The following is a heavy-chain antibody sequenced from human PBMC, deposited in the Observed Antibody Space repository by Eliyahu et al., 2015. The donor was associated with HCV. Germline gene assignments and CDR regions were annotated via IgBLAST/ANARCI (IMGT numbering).Heavy chain of an antibody. CDR3: ARPHRTNYDTLTGHPLYYYGLDV. J-gene: IGHJ6*02. V-gene: IGHV3-33*01. CDR1: GFSFXGSA. D-gene: IGHD3-9*01. CDR2: LWYDGSDK. Sequence: QVQLMESGGGVVQPGRSLRLSCTASGFSFXGSAMXWVXQAPGKGLEWVAVLWYDGSDKYYVDSVKGRFTISRDNSKNTLYLQMNGLRVEDTAIYYCARPHRTNYDTLTGHPLYYYGLDVWGQGTTVTVSS.